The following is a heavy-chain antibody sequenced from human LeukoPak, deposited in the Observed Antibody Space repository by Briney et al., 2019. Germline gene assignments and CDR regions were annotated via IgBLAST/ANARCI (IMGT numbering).Heavy chain of an antibody. D-gene: IGHD2-15*01. J-gene: IGHJ4*02. CDR2: ISNDGSNK. CDR3: AKDAGHCSGGSCYRQDY. CDR1: GGTFSSYA. Sequence: SCKASGGTFSSYAISWVRQAPGKGPEWVAVISNDGSNKYHAESVRGRFTISRDNSKNTLYLQMNSLRAEDTAVYYCAKDAGHCSGGSCYRQDYWGQGTLVTVSS. V-gene: IGHV3-30*04.